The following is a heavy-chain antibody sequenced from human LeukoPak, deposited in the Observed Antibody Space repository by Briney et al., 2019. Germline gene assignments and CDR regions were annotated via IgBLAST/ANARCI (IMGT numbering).Heavy chain of an antibody. J-gene: IGHJ6*02. V-gene: IGHV3-48*03. D-gene: IGHD3-10*01. CDR1: GFTFSSYE. Sequence: GGPLRLSCAASGFTFSSYEMNWVRQAPGKGLEWVSYISSSGSTIYYADSVKGRFTISRDNAKNSLYLQMNSLRAEDTAVYYCARGGYGSGSQYYYGMDVWGQGTTVTVSS. CDR2: ISSSGSTI. CDR3: ARGGYGSGSQYYYGMDV.